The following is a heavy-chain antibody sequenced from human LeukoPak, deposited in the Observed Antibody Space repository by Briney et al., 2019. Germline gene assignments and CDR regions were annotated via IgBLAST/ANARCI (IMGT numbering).Heavy chain of an antibody. J-gene: IGHJ4*02. D-gene: IGHD6-13*01. CDR2: ISSSSSYI. Sequence: GGSLRLSCAASGLTFSSYSMNWVRQAPGKGLEWVSSISSSSSYIYYADSVKGRFTISRDNAKNSLYLQMNSLRAEDTAVYYCARGAGYSSSWYHYWGQGTLVTVSS. V-gene: IGHV3-21*01. CDR3: ARGAGYSSSWYHY. CDR1: GLTFSSYS.